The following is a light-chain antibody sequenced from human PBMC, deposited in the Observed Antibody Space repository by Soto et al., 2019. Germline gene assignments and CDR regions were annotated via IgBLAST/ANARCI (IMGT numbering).Light chain of an antibody. V-gene: IGKV3-20*01. CDR3: QQYGSSPYT. Sequence: EILLTQSPGTLSLSPGERATLSCRASQSVRNNYLAWYQQKPGQAPRLLIYGASGRATGIPDRFSDSGSGTDFTLTISRLEPEDFAVYYCQQYGSSPYTFGQGTKLEI. CDR2: GAS. CDR1: QSVRNNY. J-gene: IGKJ2*01.